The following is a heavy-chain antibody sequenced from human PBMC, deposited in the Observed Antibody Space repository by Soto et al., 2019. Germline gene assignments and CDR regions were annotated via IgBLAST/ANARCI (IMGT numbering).Heavy chain of an antibody. D-gene: IGHD3-10*01. CDR2: ISTSGSYI. CDR1: GFTFSKYN. J-gene: IGHJ5*02. Sequence: EVQLVESGGVLVKPGGSLRLSCAASGFTFSKYNINWVRQAPGKGLEWVSSISTSGSYIFYADSVKGRFTIYRDNSKNSVILQMNSLRAEDTAVYYCARCLVSAYGSGSYDALDLWGQGTLVTVSS. CDR3: ARCLVSAYGSGSYDALDL. V-gene: IGHV3-21*04.